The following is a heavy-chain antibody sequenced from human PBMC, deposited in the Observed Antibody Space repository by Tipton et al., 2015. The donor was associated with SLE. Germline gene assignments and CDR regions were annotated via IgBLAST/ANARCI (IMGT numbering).Heavy chain of an antibody. CDR1: AFSVSAYH. CDR3: ARGGYGDFEYFQH. J-gene: IGHJ1*01. CDR2: IYSGGST. Sequence: SLRLSCAASAFSVSAYHMTWVRQAPGKGLEWVSIIYSGGSTSYADSVKGRFTISRDNSKNTLNLQMNSLRSEDTAVYFCARGGYGDFEYFQHWGQGTLVTVSS. D-gene: IGHD4-17*01. V-gene: IGHV3-53*05.